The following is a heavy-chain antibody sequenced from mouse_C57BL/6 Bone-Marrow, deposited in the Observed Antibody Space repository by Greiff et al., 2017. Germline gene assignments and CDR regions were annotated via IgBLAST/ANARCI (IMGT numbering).Heavy chain of an antibody. V-gene: IGHV1-78*01. CDR1: GYTFTDHT. CDR2: IYPRDGST. CDR3: ASYDGYYRGFFAY. Sequence: VQLQQSDAELVKPGASVKISCKVSGYTFTDHTIHWMKQRPEQGLEWIGYIYPRDGSTKYNEKFKGKATLTADNSSSTAYMQLNSLTSEDSAVYFCASYDGYYRGFFAYWGQGTLVTVSA. D-gene: IGHD2-3*01. J-gene: IGHJ3*01.